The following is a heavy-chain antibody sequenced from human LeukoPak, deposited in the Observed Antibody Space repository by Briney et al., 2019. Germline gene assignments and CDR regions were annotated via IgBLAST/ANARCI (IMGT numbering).Heavy chain of an antibody. V-gene: IGHV4-39*07. Sequence: SETLSLTCTVSGGSISSSSYYWGWIRQPPGKGHEWIGSIYYSGSTYYNPSLKSRVTISVDTSKNQFSLKLSSVTAADTAVYYCARGSRGYSYGFWGQGTLVTVSS. D-gene: IGHD5-18*01. CDR1: GGSISSSSYY. CDR2: IYYSGST. CDR3: ARGSRGYSYGF. J-gene: IGHJ4*02.